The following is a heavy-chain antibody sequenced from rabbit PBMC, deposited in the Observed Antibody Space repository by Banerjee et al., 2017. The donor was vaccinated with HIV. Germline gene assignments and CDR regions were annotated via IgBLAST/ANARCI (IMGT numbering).Heavy chain of an antibody. CDR2: IYAGSGNT. CDR1: GFDFSSYG. D-gene: IGHD4-1*01. J-gene: IGHJ4*01. Sequence: QEQLVESGGGLVQPGGSLKLSCKASGFDFSSYGVSWVRQAPGKGLELIACIYAGSGNTVYASWAKGRFTISKTSSTTVTLQMTSLTAADTATYFCARDLAGVIGWNFNFWGPGTLVTVS. V-gene: IGHV1S45*01. CDR3: ARDLAGVIGWNFNF.